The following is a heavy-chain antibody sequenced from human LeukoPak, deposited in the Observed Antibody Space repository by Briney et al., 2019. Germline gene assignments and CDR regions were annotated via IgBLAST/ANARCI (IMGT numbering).Heavy chain of an antibody. Sequence: SETLSLTCAVYGGSFSGYYWSWIRQPPGKGLEWIGEINHSGSTNYNPSLKSRVTISVDTSKNQFSLRLSSVTAADTAVYYCARRRGVVLRFLEWGYYYMDVWGKGTTVTVSS. CDR2: INHSGST. J-gene: IGHJ6*03. D-gene: IGHD3-3*01. V-gene: IGHV4-34*01. CDR1: GGSFSGYY. CDR3: ARRRGVVLRFLEWGYYYMDV.